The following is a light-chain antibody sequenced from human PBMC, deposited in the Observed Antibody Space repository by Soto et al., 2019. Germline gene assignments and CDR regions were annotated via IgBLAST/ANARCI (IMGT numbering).Light chain of an antibody. CDR2: DVG. V-gene: IGLV2-14*03. CDR3: SSYTSSITLV. J-gene: IGLJ3*02. CDR1: SSDVGGYSS. Sequence: QSVLTQPASVSGSPGQSITISCTGTSSDVGGYSSVSWYQHHPGKAPKLMIFDVGNRPSGVSNRFSGSKSGNTASLTISGLQAEDEADYYCSSYTSSITLVFGGGTKLTVL.